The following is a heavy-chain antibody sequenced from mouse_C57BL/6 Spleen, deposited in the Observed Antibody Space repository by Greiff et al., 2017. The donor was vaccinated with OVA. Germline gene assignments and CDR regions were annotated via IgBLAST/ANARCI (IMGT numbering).Heavy chain of an antibody. J-gene: IGHJ4*01. CDR3: ARYWSYAMDD. CDR1: GYTFTSYW. D-gene: IGHD4-1*01. CDR2: IDPSDSYT. Sequence: QVQLQQPGAELVRPGTSVKLSCKASGYTFTSYWMHWVKQRPGQGLEWIGVIDPSDSYTNYNQKFKGKATLTVDTSSSTAYMQFSSLTSEDSAVYYCARYWSYAMDDWGQGTSVTVSS. V-gene: IGHV1-59*01.